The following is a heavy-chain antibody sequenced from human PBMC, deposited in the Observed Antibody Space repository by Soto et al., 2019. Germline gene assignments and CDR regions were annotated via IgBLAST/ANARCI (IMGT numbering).Heavy chain of an antibody. J-gene: IGHJ4*02. CDR2: IKQDGSEK. D-gene: IGHD3-10*01. V-gene: IGHV3-7*01. CDR1: GFTFSSYW. Sequence: GGSLRLSCAASGFTFSSYWMSWVRQAPGKGLEWVANIKQDGSEKYYVDSVKGRFTISRDNAKNSLYLQMNSLRAEDTAVYYCARDSVMVRGVNDYWGQGTLVTVSS. CDR3: ARDSVMVRGVNDY.